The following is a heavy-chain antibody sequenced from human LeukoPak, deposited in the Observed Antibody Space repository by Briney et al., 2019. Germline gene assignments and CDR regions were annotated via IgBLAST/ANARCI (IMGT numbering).Heavy chain of an antibody. CDR3: TRCNFGEFYFDY. CDR2: IRSKASGGTT. V-gene: IGHV3-49*04. D-gene: IGHD3-10*01. Sequence: TGGSLRLSCTASGFTFGDYAMSWVRQAPGKGLEWVGFIRSKASGGTTEYAASVKGRFTISRDDSKSIAYLQMNSLITEDTAVYYCTRCNFGEFYFDYWGQGILVTVSS. J-gene: IGHJ4*02. CDR1: GFTFGDYA.